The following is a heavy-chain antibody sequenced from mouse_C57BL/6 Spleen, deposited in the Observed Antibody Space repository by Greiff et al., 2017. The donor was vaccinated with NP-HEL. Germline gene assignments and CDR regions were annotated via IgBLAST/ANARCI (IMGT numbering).Heavy chain of an antibody. V-gene: IGHV14-4*01. CDR3: TAAAQATAGFAY. D-gene: IGHD3-2*02. CDR2: IDPENGDT. J-gene: IGHJ3*01. Sequence: VQLQQSGAELVRPGASVKLSCTASGFNIKDYYMHWVKQRPEQGLEWIGWIDPENGDTEYASKFQGKATITADTTSNTAYLQLSSLTSEATAFYYCTAAAQATAGFAYWGQGTLVTVSA. CDR1: GFNIKDYY.